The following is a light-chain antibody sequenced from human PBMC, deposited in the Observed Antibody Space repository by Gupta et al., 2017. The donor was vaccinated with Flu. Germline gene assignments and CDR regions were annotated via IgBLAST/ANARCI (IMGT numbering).Light chain of an antibody. J-gene: IGKJ1*01. CDR2: GAS. V-gene: IGKV3-15*01. CDR1: QSVSSN. CDR3: QHENTWPWT. Sequence: PATLSVSPGERATLSCRASQSVSSNLAWYQHKPGQDPRLLIYGASTRANGIPASFSGSGSGTEFTLTISSRQSEDFAVSYCQHENTWPWTFGQGTKVEIK.